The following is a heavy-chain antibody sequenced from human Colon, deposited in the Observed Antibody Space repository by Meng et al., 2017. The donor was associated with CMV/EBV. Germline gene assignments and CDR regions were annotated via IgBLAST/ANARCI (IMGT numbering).Heavy chain of an antibody. CDR1: GFTFSSYW. CDR2: MYYIGSA. Sequence: ESLKISCAASGFTFSSYWMSWVRQTPGKGLEWIVSMYYIGSAYFNPSLKSRVTMSVDTSKNQFSLNLTSVTAADTALYYCARGGNFYDSSGYPVGVLDHWGLGTLVTVSS. V-gene: IGHV4-59*04. CDR3: ARGGNFYDSSGYPVGVLDH. J-gene: IGHJ4*02. D-gene: IGHD3-22*01.